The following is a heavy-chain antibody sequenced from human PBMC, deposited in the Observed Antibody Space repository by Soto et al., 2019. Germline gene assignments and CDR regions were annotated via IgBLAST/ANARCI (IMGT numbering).Heavy chain of an antibody. V-gene: IGHV4-59*08. CDR1: GGSISSYY. CDR2: IYYSGST. D-gene: IGHD3-3*01. Sequence: PSETLSLTCTVSGGSISSYYWSWIRQPPGKGLEWIGYIYYSGSTNYNPSLKSRVTISVDTSKNQFSLKLSSVTAADTAVYYCARRVLRFLDGRDYYYMDVWGKGTTVTVSS. CDR3: ARRVLRFLDGRDYYYMDV. J-gene: IGHJ6*03.